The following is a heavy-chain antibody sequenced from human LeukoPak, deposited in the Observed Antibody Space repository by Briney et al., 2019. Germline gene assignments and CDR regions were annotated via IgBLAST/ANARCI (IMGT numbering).Heavy chain of an antibody. J-gene: IGHJ5*02. V-gene: IGHV3-30*03. Sequence: PGGSLRLSCAASGFTFSSYGMHWVRQVPGKGLEWVAVISYDGSNKYYADSVKGRFTISRDNSKNTLYLQMNSLRAEDTAVYYCASHPSGSRFDPWGQGTLVTVSS. CDR1: GFTFSSYG. CDR2: ISYDGSNK. CDR3: ASHPSGSRFDP.